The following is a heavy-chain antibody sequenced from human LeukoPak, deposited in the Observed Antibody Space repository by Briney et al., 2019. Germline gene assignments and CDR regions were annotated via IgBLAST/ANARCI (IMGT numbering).Heavy chain of an antibody. J-gene: IGHJ4*02. V-gene: IGHV3-23*01. D-gene: IGHD2-2*01. Sequence: TGGSLRLSCAASGFTFSSYAMSWVRQAPGKRLEWVSAISGSGGSTYYADSVKGRFTISRDNAKNSLYLQMNSLRAEDTAVYYCARGAGGTSCCDYWGQGTLVTVSS. CDR1: GFTFSSYA. CDR3: ARGAGGTSCCDY. CDR2: ISGSGGST.